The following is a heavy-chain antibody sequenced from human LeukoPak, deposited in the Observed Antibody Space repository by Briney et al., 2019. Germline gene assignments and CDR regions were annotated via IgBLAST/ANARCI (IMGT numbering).Heavy chain of an antibody. CDR2: INPISGGT. V-gene: IGHV1-2*02. D-gene: IGHD4-11*01. CDR3: ARDPRTTKNAFDI. Sequence: ASVKVSCKTSGYTFTDYYMHWVRQAPGQGLEWMVWINPISGGTNFAQKFQGRVTMTRDTSISTAYMELSSLKSDDTAVYYCARDPRTTKNAFDIWGQGTMVTVSS. J-gene: IGHJ3*02. CDR1: GYTFTDYY.